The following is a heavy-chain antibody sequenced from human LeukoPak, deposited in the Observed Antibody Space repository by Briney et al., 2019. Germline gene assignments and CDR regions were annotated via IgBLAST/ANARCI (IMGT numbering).Heavy chain of an antibody. J-gene: IGHJ3*02. CDR3: ASSYYYDSSGYTIDAFDI. V-gene: IGHV4-4*07. CDR2: IYTSGST. CDR1: GGSISSYY. D-gene: IGHD3-22*01. Sequence: SETLSPTCTVSGGSISSYYWSWIRQPAGKGLEWIGRIYTSGSTNYNPSLKSRVTMSVDTSKNQFSLKLSSVTAADTAVYYCASSYYYDSSGYTIDAFDIWGQGEMVHVSS.